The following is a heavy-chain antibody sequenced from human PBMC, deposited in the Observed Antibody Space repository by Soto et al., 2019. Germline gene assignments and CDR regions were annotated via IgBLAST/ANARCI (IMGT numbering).Heavy chain of an antibody. J-gene: IGHJ5*02. V-gene: IGHV1-24*01. CDR2: FDPEDGET. CDR1: GYTLTELS. Sequence: GASVKVSCKVSGYTLTELSMHWVRQAPGKGLEWMGGFDPEDGETIYAQKFQGRVTMTEDTSTDTAYMELSSLRSEDTAVYYCATAQWKSGPNWFDPWGQGTLVTVSS. D-gene: IGHD3-3*01. CDR3: ATAQWKSGPNWFDP.